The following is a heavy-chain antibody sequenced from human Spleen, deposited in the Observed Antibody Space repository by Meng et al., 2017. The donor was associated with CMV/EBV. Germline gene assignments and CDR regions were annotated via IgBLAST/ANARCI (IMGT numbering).Heavy chain of an antibody. D-gene: IGHD4-17*01. CDR3: ARQSYGFDY. J-gene: IGHJ4*02. CDR1: GGSISSSNYY. V-gene: IGHV4-39*01. CDR2: LYYSGST. Sequence: LTCTVSGGSISSSNYYWGWIRQHPGKGLEWIGSLYYSGSTYHNPSLKSRVSISVDTSKNEFSLMLDSVTATDTAVYYCARQSYGFDYWGQGTVVTVSS.